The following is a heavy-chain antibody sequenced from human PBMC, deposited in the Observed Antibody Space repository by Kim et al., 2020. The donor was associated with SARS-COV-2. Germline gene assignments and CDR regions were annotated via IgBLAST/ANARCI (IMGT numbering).Heavy chain of an antibody. CDR2: MNPNSGNT. D-gene: IGHD2-2*01. J-gene: IGHJ5*02. CDR3: ARFYPPGYCSSTSCYRHNWFDP. CDR1: GYTFTSYD. Sequence: ASVKVSCKASGYTFTSYDINWVRQATGQGLEWMGWMNPNSGNTDYAQKFQGRVTMTRNTSISTAYMELSSLRSEDTAVYYCARFYPPGYCSSTSCYRHNWFDPWGQGTLVTVSS. V-gene: IGHV1-8*01.